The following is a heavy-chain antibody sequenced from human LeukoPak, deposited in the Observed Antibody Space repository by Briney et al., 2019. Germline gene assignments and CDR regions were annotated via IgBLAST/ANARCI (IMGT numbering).Heavy chain of an antibody. CDR2: IYYSGST. CDR1: GGSISSYY. Sequence: SETLSLTCTVSGGSISSYYWSWLRQPPGKGLEWIGYIYYSGSTNYNPSLKSRVTISVDTSKNQFSLKLSSGTAADTAVYYCARELDWFDAFDIWGQGTMVTVSS. J-gene: IGHJ3*02. CDR3: ARELDWFDAFDI. V-gene: IGHV4-59*01. D-gene: IGHD3-9*01.